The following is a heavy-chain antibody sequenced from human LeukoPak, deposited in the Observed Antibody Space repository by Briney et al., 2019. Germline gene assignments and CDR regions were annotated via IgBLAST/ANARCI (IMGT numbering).Heavy chain of an antibody. D-gene: IGHD3-10*01. CDR3: ASILRSSSGYYFDY. V-gene: IGHV3-23*01. Sequence: GGSLRLSCAASGFTFNSYAMSWVRQAPGKGLEWVSAISGSGGSTFYADSVKGRFTISRDNSKNTLYLQMNSLRAEDTAVYYCASILRSSSGYYFDYWGQGTLVTVSS. J-gene: IGHJ4*02. CDR1: GFTFNSYA. CDR2: ISGSGGST.